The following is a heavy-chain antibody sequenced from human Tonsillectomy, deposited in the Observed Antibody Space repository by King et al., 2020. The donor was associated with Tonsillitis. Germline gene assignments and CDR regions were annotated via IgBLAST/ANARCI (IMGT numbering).Heavy chain of an antibody. CDR3: ARDLLLAVAGIWTFDY. V-gene: IGHV1-18*04. Sequence: VQLVESGAEVKKPGASVKVSCKASGYTFSHYGISWVRQAPGQGLEWMGWISAYNGNTNYAQKLQGGVTMTTDTSTSTAYLELRSLRSDDTAVYYCARDLLLAVAGIWTFDYWGQGPLVPVSS. CDR1: GYTFSHYG. CDR2: ISAYNGNT. J-gene: IGHJ4*02. D-gene: IGHD6-19*01.